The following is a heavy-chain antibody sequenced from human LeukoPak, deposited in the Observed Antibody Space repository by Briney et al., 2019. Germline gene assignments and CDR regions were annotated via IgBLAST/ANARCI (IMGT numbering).Heavy chain of an antibody. CDR2: IIPIFGTA. D-gene: IGHD4-17*01. J-gene: IGHJ4*02. V-gene: IGHV1-69*13. CDR1: GGTFSSYA. CDR3: ARGDYGDHRHFDY. Sequence: GASVKVPCKASGGTFSSYAISWVRQAPGQGLEWMGGIIPIFGTANYAQKFQGRVTITADESTSTAYMELSSLRSEDTAVYYCARGDYGDHRHFDYWAREPWSPSPQ.